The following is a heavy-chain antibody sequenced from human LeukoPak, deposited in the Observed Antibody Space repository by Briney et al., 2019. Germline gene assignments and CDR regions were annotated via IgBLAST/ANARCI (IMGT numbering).Heavy chain of an antibody. Sequence: GGSLRLSCDASGFFFPNSWMPWVRQLPGKGLVWVSRIKTDGSEATYADAVRGRFVISRDNAQNTLYLEMTGLRGDDTAVYFCARDVGPYGGSPGADWGQGTLVIDSA. V-gene: IGHV3-74*03. CDR3: ARDVGPYGGSPGAD. CDR2: IKTDGSEA. J-gene: IGHJ4*02. CDR1: GFFFPNSW. D-gene: IGHD2-21*01.